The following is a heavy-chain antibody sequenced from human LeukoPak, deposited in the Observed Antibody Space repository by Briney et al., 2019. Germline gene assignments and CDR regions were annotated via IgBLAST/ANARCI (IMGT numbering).Heavy chain of an antibody. Sequence: GGSLRLSCVVSGFSFSSYSMIWVRQAPGKGLQWVANMKKDGSETKYVESVKGRFTISRDNAKNSLYLQMNSLRAEDTAVYYCGRHRSGSGTYFIDYWGQGTLVSVSS. V-gene: IGHV3-7*01. D-gene: IGHD3-10*01. CDR3: GRHRSGSGTYFIDY. CDR1: GFSFSSYS. CDR2: MKKDGSET. J-gene: IGHJ4*02.